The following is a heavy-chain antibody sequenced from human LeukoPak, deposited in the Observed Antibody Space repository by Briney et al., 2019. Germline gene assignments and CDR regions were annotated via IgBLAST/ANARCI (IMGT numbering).Heavy chain of an antibody. Sequence: ASVKVSCKASGYTFTSYYMHWVRQAPGQGLEWMGIINPSGGSTSYAQKFQGRVTMTRDTSTSTVYMELSSLRSEDTAVYYCARGPSPDGYNHYYFDYWGQGTLVTVSS. CDR1: GYTFTSYY. J-gene: IGHJ4*02. V-gene: IGHV1-46*01. D-gene: IGHD5-24*01. CDR2: INPSGGST. CDR3: ARGPSPDGYNHYYFDY.